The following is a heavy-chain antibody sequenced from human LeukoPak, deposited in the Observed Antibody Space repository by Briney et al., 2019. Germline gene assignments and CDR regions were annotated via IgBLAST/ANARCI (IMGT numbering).Heavy chain of an antibody. CDR3: ARDSGYSYGY. CDR2: IYSGGST. CDR1: GFTVSSNY. D-gene: IGHD5-18*01. J-gene: IGHJ4*02. Sequence: GGSLRLSCAASGFTVSSNYMTWVRQAPGKGLEWVSVIYSGGSTYYADSVKGRFTISRDNSKNTLYLRMSSLRAEDTAVYYCARDSGYSYGYWGQGTLVTVSS. V-gene: IGHV3-66*01.